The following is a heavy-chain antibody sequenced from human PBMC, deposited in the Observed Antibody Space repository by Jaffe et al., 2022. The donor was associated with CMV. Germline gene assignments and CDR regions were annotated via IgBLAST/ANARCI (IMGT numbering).Heavy chain of an antibody. CDR3: ARGPRIVGATTRRYGRYFDY. D-gene: IGHD1-26*01. Sequence: QVQLQQWGAGLLKPSETLSLTCAVYGGSFSGYYWSWIRQPPGKGLEWIGEINHSGSTNYNPSLKSRVTISVDTSKNQFSLKLSSVTAADTAVYYCARGPRIVGATTRRYGRYFDYWGQGTLVTVSS. J-gene: IGHJ4*02. V-gene: IGHV4-34*01. CDR1: GGSFSGYY. CDR2: INHSGST.